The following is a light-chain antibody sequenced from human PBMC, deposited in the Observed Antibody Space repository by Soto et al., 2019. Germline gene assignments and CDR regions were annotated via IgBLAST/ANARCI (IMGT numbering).Light chain of an antibody. J-gene: IGKJ4*01. CDR2: GAS. Sequence: EIVMTQSPATLSVSPGARATLSCRASQSVSSNLAWYQQKPGQAPRLLIYGASTRATGIPARFSGSWSGTEFTLTISSLQSEDFAVYSCQQYNNWPPLTFGGGTKVEIK. CDR1: QSVSSN. V-gene: IGKV3-15*01. CDR3: QQYNNWPPLT.